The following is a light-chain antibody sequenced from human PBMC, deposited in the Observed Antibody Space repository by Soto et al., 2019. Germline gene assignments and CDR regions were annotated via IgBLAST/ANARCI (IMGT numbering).Light chain of an antibody. V-gene: IGLV1-44*01. J-gene: IGLJ1*01. CDR3: ASWDDTLNDYV. Sequence: QSVLTQPPSASGTPGQTVTISCSGSYSNVGANPVSWYQQVPGRAPQLLIYSNNQRPAGVPGRFSGSRSDTSASLSISGLHSADEVDYYCASWDDTLNDYVFGTGTKVTVL. CDR2: SNN. CDR1: YSNVGANP.